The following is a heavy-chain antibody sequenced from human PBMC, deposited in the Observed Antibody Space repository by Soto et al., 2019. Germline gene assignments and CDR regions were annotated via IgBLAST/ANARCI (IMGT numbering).Heavy chain of an antibody. CDR3: ARLGVGRYFDCLSH. J-gene: IGHJ4*02. V-gene: IGHV4-31*03. Sequence: SETLSLTCTVSGGSISSGGYYWSWIRQHPGKGLEWIGYIYYSGSTYYNPSLKSRVTISVDTSKNQFSLKLSSVTAADTAVYYGARLGVGRYFDCLSHWGRGTLVTVSS. CDR2: IYYSGST. D-gene: IGHD3-9*01. CDR1: GGSISSGGYY.